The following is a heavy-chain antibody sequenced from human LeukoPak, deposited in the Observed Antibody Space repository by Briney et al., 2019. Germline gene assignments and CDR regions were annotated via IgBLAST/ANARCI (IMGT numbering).Heavy chain of an antibody. CDR2: IYPGDSDT. CDR1: GYSFTNYW. V-gene: IGHV5-51*01. D-gene: IGHD4-23*01. Sequence: GESLKISCKGSGYSFTNYWIGWVRQMPGKGLELMGIIYPGDSDTRYSPSFQCQVTISADKSINTAYLQWSSLKASDTAMYYCARSPTVVAFNWFDLWGQGSMVTVSS. CDR3: ARSPTVVAFNWFDL. J-gene: IGHJ5*02.